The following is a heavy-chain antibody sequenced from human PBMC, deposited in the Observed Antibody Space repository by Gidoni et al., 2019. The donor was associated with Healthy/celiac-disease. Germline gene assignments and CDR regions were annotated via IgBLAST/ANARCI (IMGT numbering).Heavy chain of an antibody. J-gene: IGHJ4*02. CDR3: ARGYRRLPDY. Sequence: QVQLPQWGAGLLKPSETLSLTCAVYGGSFSGYYWSWIRQPPGKGLEWIGEINHSGSTNYNPSLKSRVTISVDTSKNQFSLKLSSVTAADTAVYYCARGYRRLPDYWGQGTLVTVSS. CDR1: GGSFSGYY. D-gene: IGHD5-18*01. CDR2: INHSGST. V-gene: IGHV4-34*01.